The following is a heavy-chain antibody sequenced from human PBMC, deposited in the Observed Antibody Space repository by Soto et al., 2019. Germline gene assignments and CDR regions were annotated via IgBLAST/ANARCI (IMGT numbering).Heavy chain of an antibody. CDR1: GYTFTSYD. CDR3: ARGRWRDDYSNHYYYYYMDV. D-gene: IGHD4-4*01. J-gene: IGHJ6*03. V-gene: IGHV1-8*01. Sequence: QVPLVQSGAEVKKPGASVKVSCKASGYTFTSYDINWVRQATGQGLEWMGWMNPNSGNTGYAQKFQGRVTMTRNTSISTAYMELSSLRSEDTAVYYCARGRWRDDYSNHYYYYYMDVWGKGTTVTVSS. CDR2: MNPNSGNT.